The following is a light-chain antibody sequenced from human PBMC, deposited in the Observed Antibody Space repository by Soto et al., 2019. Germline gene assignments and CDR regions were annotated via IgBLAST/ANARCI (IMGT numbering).Light chain of an antibody. CDR2: DVS. CDR3: SSYTSSSSRV. J-gene: IGLJ1*01. V-gene: IGLV2-14*01. CDR1: SSDVGGYNY. Sequence: QSVRTQPASVSGSPGQSITISCTGTSSDVGGYNYVSWYQQHPGKAPKLMIYDVSNRPSGVSNRFSGSKSGNTASLTISGLQADYEADYYCSSYTSSSSRVFGTGTEVTDL.